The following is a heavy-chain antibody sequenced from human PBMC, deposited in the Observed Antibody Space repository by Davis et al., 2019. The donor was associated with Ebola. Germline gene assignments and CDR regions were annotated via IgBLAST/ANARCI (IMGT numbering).Heavy chain of an antibody. Sequence: GSLRLSCTVSGGSISSYYWSWIRQPPGKGLEWIGYIYYSGSTNYNPSLKSRVTISVDTSKNQFPLKLSSVTAADTAVYYCARLRQLVPYYYYGMDVWGQGTTVTVSS. CDR2: IYYSGST. D-gene: IGHD6-6*01. V-gene: IGHV4-59*12. J-gene: IGHJ6*02. CDR1: GGSISSYY. CDR3: ARLRQLVPYYYYGMDV.